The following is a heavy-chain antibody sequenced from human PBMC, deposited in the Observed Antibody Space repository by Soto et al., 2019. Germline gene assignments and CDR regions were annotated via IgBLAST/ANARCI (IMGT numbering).Heavy chain of an antibody. CDR1: GGPFSGYY. D-gene: IGHD2-15*01. J-gene: IGHJ5*02. CDR2: INHSGST. V-gene: IGHV4-34*01. CDR3: ARELAVECSGGSCYDWFDP. Sequence: SETLSLTCAVYGGPFSGYYWSWIRQPPGKGLEWIGEINHSGSTNYNPSLKSRVTISVDTSKNQFSLKLSPVTAADTAVYYCARELAVECSGGSCYDWFDPWGQGTLVTVSS.